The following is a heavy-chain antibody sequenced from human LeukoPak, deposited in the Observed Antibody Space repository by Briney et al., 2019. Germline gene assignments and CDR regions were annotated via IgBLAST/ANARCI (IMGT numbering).Heavy chain of an antibody. D-gene: IGHD3-22*01. CDR1: GGTFSSYA. V-gene: IGHV1-69*01. Sequence: SVKVSCKASGGTFSSYAISWVRQAPGQGLEWMGGIIPIFGTANYAQKFQGRVTITADESTSTAYMELSSLRSEDTAVYYCARGVDRYYDSSDSFDYWGQGTLVTVSS. J-gene: IGHJ4*02. CDR3: ARGVDRYYDSSDSFDY. CDR2: IIPIFGTA.